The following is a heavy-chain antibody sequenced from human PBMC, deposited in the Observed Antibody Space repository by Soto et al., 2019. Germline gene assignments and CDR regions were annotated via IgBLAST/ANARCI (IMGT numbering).Heavy chain of an antibody. V-gene: IGHV4-34*01. CDR1: GGSFSGYY. CDR2: INHSGST. CDR3: ARGHYDFWSGYGSINWFDP. Sequence: SETLSLTCAVYGGSFSGYYWSWIRQPPGKGLEWIGEINHSGSTNYNPSLKSRVTISVDTSKNQFSLKLSSVTAADTAVYYCARGHYDFWSGYGSINWFDPWGQGTLVTVSS. D-gene: IGHD3-3*01. J-gene: IGHJ5*02.